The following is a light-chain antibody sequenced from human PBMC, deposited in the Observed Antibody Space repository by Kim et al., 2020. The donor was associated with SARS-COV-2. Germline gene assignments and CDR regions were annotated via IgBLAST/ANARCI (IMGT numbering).Light chain of an antibody. J-gene: IGLJ3*02. CDR3: YSAADKKQM. Sequence: SYELTQPSSVSVSPGQTARITCSGDVLAKKYVRWFQQKPGQAPVLLIYKDSERPSEIPERFSGSSSGTTAILTISGALLEDEADYYCYSAADKKQMFGGGTRLTVL. CDR2: KDS. V-gene: IGLV3-27*01. CDR1: VLAKKY.